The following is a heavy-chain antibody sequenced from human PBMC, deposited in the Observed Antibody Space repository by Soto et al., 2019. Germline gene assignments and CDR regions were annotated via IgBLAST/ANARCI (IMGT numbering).Heavy chain of an antibody. V-gene: IGHV1-18*04. J-gene: IGHJ5*02. D-gene: IGHD6-6*01. CDR3: ANERSAGGEYGSSVSRFDP. CDR2: ISAYNGNT. CDR1: GYTFTSYG. Sequence: AAVKVSCKASGYTFTSYGISWVRQAPGQGLEWMGWISAYNGNTNYAQKLQGRVTMTTDTSTSTAYMELRSLRSDDTAVHYCANERSAGGEYGSSVSRFDPWGQGNLVTVSS.